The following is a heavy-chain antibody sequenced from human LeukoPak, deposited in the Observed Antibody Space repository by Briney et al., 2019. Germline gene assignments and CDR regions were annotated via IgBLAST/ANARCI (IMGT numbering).Heavy chain of an antibody. Sequence: ASVKVSCKASGYTFTGYYMHWVRQAPGQGFEWMGWINPNSGGTNYAQKFQGWVTMTRDTSISTAYMELSRLRSDDTAVYYCAREGTRGSDSNGMDVWGKGTTVTVSS. CDR3: AREGTRGSDSNGMDV. V-gene: IGHV1-2*04. D-gene: IGHD3-10*01. CDR1: GYTFTGYY. J-gene: IGHJ6*04. CDR2: INPNSGGT.